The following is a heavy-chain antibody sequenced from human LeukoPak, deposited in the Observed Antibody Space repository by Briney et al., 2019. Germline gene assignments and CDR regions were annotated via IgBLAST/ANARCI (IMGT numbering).Heavy chain of an antibody. CDR1: GGSISSGGYY. Sequence: SETLSLTCTVSGGSISSGGYYWSWIRQHPGKGLEWIGYIYYSGSTYYNPSLKSRVTISVDTSKNQFSLKLSSVTAADTAVYYCARGAYSSSFWGAGAYYYYMDVWGKGTTVTVS. V-gene: IGHV4-31*03. CDR2: IYYSGST. J-gene: IGHJ6*03. CDR3: ARGAYSSSFWGAGAYYYYMDV. D-gene: IGHD6-6*01.